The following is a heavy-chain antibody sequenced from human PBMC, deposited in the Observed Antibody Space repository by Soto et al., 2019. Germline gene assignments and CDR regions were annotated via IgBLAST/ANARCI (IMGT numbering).Heavy chain of an antibody. J-gene: IGHJ4*02. D-gene: IGHD3-3*01. V-gene: IGHV3-21*01. CDR3: ARVRSLRFLEWLPFDY. CDR2: ISSSSSYI. Sequence: GGSLRLSCAASGFTFSSYSMNWVRQAPGKGLEWVSSISSSSSYIYSADSVKGRFTISRDNAKNSLYLQMNSLRAEDTAVYYCARVRSLRFLEWLPFDYWGQGTLVTVSS. CDR1: GFTFSSYS.